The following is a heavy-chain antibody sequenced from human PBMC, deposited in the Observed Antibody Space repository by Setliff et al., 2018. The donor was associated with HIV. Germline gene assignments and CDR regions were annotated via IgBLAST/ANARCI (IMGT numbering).Heavy chain of an antibody. D-gene: IGHD3-22*01. CDR1: GDTFRNYA. J-gene: IGHJ4*02. CDR2: IMALFQRT. CDR3: ARGGVYYYDSSGWSMDY. V-gene: IGHV1-69*05. Sequence: SVKVSCKVSGDTFRNYAINWVRLAPGQGLEWMGEIMALFQRTQYAQKFQGRVTFTTDESTSTAYMELSSLRSEDTAVYYCARGGVYYYDSSGWSMDYWGQGALVTVSS.